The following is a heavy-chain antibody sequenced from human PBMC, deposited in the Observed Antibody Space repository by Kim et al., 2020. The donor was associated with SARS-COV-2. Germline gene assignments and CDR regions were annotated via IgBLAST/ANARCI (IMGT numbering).Heavy chain of an antibody. CDR3: AKSFLD. CDR1: GFTFSSYA. J-gene: IGHJ4*02. V-gene: IGHV3-23*01. CDR2: ISGSGAKT. Sequence: GGSLRLSCAGSGFTFSSYAMSWVRQAPGKGLEWVSSISGSGAKTYYADSVKGRFTISRDNSGNTLYLQMNSLRGEDTAGYYCAKSFLDWGQGTLVTVSS.